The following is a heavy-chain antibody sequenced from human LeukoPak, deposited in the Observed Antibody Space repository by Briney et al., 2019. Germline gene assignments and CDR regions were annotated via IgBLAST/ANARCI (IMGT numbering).Heavy chain of an antibody. D-gene: IGHD1-1*01. CDR3: ARWKPRSDALDV. J-gene: IGHJ3*01. V-gene: IGHV3-21*01. CDR2: VSSASSHV. Sequence: PGESLRLSCVASGFSFSTYAMNWVRKAPGKGPEWVSYVSSASSHVYYADSVRGRFIISRDNAKNSLFLQMTSLRAEDTAMYYCARWKPRSDALDVWGKGTMVMVSS. CDR1: GFSFSTYA.